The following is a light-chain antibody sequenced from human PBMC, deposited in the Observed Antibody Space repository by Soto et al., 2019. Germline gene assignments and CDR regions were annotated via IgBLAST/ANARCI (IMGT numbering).Light chain of an antibody. CDR2: EGS. Sequence: QSALTQPASVSGSPGQSITISCTGTSSDVGTYNLVSWYQQHPGKAPKVMIYEGSKRPSGVSNRFSGSRSGNTAFLTISGLQAEDEADYSCCSFAGSSTYVFGTGTKVTVL. J-gene: IGLJ1*01. CDR3: CSFAGSSTYV. CDR1: SSDVGTYNL. V-gene: IGLV2-23*01.